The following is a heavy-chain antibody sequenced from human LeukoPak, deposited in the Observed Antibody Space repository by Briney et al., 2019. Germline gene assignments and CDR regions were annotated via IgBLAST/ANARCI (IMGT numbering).Heavy chain of an antibody. Sequence: GRSLRLSCAASGFTFSSYAMHWVRQAPGKGLEWVAVISYDGSNKYYADSVKGRFTISRDNSKNTLYLQMNSLRAEDTAVYYCAKDGHYYDSSGYPGYYYYMDVWGKGTTVTVSS. D-gene: IGHD3-22*01. CDR3: AKDGHYYDSSGYPGYYYYMDV. J-gene: IGHJ6*03. V-gene: IGHV3-30-3*01. CDR1: GFTFSSYA. CDR2: ISYDGSNK.